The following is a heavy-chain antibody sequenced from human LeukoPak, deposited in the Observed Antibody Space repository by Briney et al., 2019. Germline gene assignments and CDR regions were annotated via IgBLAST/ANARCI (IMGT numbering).Heavy chain of an antibody. CDR3: AKDQGEATVPRRFDY. V-gene: IGHV3-23*01. D-gene: IGHD4-11*01. Sequence: GRSLRPSCPASGFTFSNFAMSWVRHAPGKGMGWVSTIYYSGGDAYSADSVKGRFTTSRDNSRNTLYLQMNSLRAEDTAGYYCAKDQGEATVPRRFDYWGQGPLVTLSS. CDR1: GFTFSNFA. J-gene: IGHJ4*02. CDR2: IYYSGGDA.